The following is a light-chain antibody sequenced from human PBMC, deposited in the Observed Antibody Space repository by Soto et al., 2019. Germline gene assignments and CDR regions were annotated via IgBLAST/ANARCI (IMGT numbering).Light chain of an antibody. CDR2: AAS. J-gene: IGKJ1*01. V-gene: IGKV1-6*01. CDR1: QSISTW. CDR3: LQDYNFPWT. Sequence: IQMTQSPFTLSASVGDRVTITCRASQSISTWLAWYQQKPGKAPKLLIYAASTLQTGVPSRFSGSGSGTDFTLTISSLQPEDFATYYCLQDYNFPWTFGQGTKVDNK.